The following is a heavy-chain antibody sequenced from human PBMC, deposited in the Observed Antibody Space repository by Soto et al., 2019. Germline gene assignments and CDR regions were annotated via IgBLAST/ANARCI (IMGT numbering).Heavy chain of an antibody. CDR1: CGSLSPYY. V-gene: IGHV4-59*01. CDR2: IHYNGSA. Sequence: QVQVEESGPCRVKPSETVSLKCTVSCGSLSPYYWSWIRQPPGKGLEWIGYIHYNGSATYSPSLKSSVPLSVDPSKNQLSMKLSAVTAADTAVYYCARGGGPQEAPGIPVQVHYYSGVDVWGQGTTVIVS. CDR3: ARGGGPQEAPGIPVQVHYYSGVDV. J-gene: IGHJ6*02. D-gene: IGHD1-1*01.